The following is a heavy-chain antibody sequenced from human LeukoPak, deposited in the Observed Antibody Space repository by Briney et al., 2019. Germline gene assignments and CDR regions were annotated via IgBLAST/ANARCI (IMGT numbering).Heavy chain of an antibody. D-gene: IGHD2-15*01. CDR2: IYPGDSDT. CDR3: ARHPIVVVVAATPYYYYGMDV. V-gene: IGHV5-51*01. Sequence: GESLKISCKGSGYSFTSYWIGWVRQMPGKGLEWMGIIYPGDSDTRYSPSFQGQVTISADKSISTAYLQWSSLKASDTAMYYCARHPIVVVVAATPYYYYGMDVWGKGTTVTVSS. J-gene: IGHJ6*04. CDR1: GYSFTSYW.